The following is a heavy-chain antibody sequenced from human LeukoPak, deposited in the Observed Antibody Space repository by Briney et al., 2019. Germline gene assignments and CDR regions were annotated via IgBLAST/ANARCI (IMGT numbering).Heavy chain of an antibody. CDR3: AKDRDYGDYPSAYYYYMDV. J-gene: IGHJ6*03. CDR2: IRYDGTNK. D-gene: IGHD4-17*01. Sequence: GRCLRLSCPASAFTFSTYGIDWARLDPGKWLEWVAFIRYDGTNKWYADSVKGRFTSSRDNSKNMLYLQMNSLRAEDTSVYHCAKDRDYGDYPSAYYYYMDVWGKGTTVTVSS. CDR1: AFTFSTYG. V-gene: IGHV3-30*02.